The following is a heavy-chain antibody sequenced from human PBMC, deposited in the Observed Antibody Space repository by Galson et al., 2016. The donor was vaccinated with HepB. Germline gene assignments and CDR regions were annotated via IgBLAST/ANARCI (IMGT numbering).Heavy chain of an antibody. D-gene: IGHD1-7*01. V-gene: IGHV2-5*02. CDR2: IYWDEDK. CDR1: GFSLSSSGVG. Sequence: PALVKPTQTLTLTCSFSGFSLSSSGVGVGWIRQPPGKALEWLALIYWDEDKRYNPSLKNRLTITKDTSKNEVVLTMTNMYPVDTATYFCAHVRDGLELYFDSWGQGTLVTVSS. CDR3: AHVRDGLELYFDS. J-gene: IGHJ4*02.